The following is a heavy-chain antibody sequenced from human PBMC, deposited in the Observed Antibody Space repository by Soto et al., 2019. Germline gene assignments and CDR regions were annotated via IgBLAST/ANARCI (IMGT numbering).Heavy chain of an antibody. Sequence: SVKVSCKGSGGTFSSYAISWVRQAPGQGLEWMGGIIPIFGTANYAQKFQGRVTITADESTSTAYMELSSLRSEDTAVYYCAREFESVTTRARLRGLGTKMDVWGQGTTVTVSS. CDR1: GGTFSSYA. CDR3: AREFESVTTRARLRGLGTKMDV. CDR2: IIPIFGTA. V-gene: IGHV1-69*13. J-gene: IGHJ6*02. D-gene: IGHD4-17*01.